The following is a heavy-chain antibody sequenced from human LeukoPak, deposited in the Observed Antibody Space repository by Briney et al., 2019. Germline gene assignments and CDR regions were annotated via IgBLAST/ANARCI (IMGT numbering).Heavy chain of an antibody. CDR1: GFTFSSYW. Sequence: GGSLRLSCGASGFTFSSYWMHWVRQAPGKGLGWVSRINSDGSSTIYADSVKGRFTISRDNAKKTLYLQMNSLRAEDTAVYYCALGVEGNAFDIWGQGTMVTVSS. J-gene: IGHJ3*02. CDR3: ALGVEGNAFDI. D-gene: IGHD5-24*01. CDR2: INSDGSST. V-gene: IGHV3-74*01.